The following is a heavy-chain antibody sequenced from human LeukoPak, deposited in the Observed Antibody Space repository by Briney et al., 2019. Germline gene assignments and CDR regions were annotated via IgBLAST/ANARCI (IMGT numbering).Heavy chain of an antibody. CDR1: GFTFSSYD. D-gene: IGHD3-22*01. V-gene: IGHV3-30*02. CDR2: IRYDGSNK. Sequence: GGSLRLSCAASGFTFSSYDMHWVRQAPGKGLEGVAFIRYDGSNKYYADSVKGRFTISRDNSKNTLYLQMNSLRAEDTAVYYCANGYECEASCNYYYMGVWGKGTTVTISS. CDR3: ANGYECEASCNYYYMGV. J-gene: IGHJ6*03.